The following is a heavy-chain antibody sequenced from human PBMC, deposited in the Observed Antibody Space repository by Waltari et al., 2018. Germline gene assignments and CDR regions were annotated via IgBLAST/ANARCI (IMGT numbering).Heavy chain of an antibody. J-gene: IGHJ3*02. CDR2: IYHSGST. V-gene: IGHV4-38-2*01. Sequence: QVQLQESGPGLVKPSETLSLTCAVSGYSISSGYYWGWIRQPPGKGLEWIGSIYHSGSTYYNPSLKSRVTRSVDTSKNQFSLKLSSVTAADTAVYYCARTYDSSPNNRGSGAFDIWGQGTMVTVSS. CDR1: GYSISSGYY. CDR3: ARTYDSSPNNRGSGAFDI. D-gene: IGHD3-22*01.